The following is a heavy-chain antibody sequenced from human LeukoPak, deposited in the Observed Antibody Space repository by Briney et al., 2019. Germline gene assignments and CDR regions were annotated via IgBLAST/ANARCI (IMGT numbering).Heavy chain of an antibody. CDR3: ARVHLRFLEWSALGY. V-gene: IGHV1-18*01. CDR2: ISAYNGNT. Sequence: ASVKVSCKASGYTFTSYGISWVRQAPGQGLEWMGWISAYNGNTNYAQKLQGRVTMTRDTSISTAYMELSRLRSDDTAVYYCARVHLRFLEWSALGYWGQGTLVTVSS. J-gene: IGHJ4*02. CDR1: GYTFTSYG. D-gene: IGHD3-3*01.